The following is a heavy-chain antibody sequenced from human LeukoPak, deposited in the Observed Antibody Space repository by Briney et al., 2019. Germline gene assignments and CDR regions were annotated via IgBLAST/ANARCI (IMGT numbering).Heavy chain of an antibody. Sequence: GQSLRLSCAPSGLSSSSLWISWVRQPPGELLEWVCRVITKTDGGTKDYAAPVKGRFTISRDDSRNTLYLQMKSLKTAYTAVYYCTTDRITRRGFAMDDAFDIWGQGTMVTVSS. J-gene: IGHJ3*02. CDR3: TTDRITRRGFAMDDAFDI. CDR2: VITKTDGGTK. V-gene: IGHV3-15*01. D-gene: IGHD3-10*01. CDR1: GLSSSSLW.